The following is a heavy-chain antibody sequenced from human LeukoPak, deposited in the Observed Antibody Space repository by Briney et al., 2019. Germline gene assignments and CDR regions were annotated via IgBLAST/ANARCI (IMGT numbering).Heavy chain of an antibody. Sequence: GGSLRLSCAASGFTVSSNYMSWVRQAPGKGLEWVSVIYSGGSTYYADSVKGRFTISRDNSKNTLYLQMNSLRAEDTAVYYCARVLGYCSSTSCYPDYWGQGTLVTVSS. CDR1: GFTVSSNY. V-gene: IGHV3-53*01. D-gene: IGHD2-2*01. J-gene: IGHJ4*02. CDR2: IYSGGST. CDR3: ARVLGYCSSTSCYPDY.